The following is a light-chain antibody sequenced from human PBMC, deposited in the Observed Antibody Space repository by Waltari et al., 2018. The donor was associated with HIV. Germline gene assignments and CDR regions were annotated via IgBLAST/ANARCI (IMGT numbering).Light chain of an antibody. V-gene: IGLV1-51*01. Sequence: QSVLTQPPSVSAAPGQTVTISCSGSSSNIGNHDVTWYQQLPGTAPKPLMYGNNKRPSGTPVRFSGSKSGTSATRGITGLQTGDEADYYCGTWDSSLSAVFGGGTKLTVL. J-gene: IGLJ3*02. CDR3: GTWDSSLSAV. CDR2: GNN. CDR1: SSNIGNHD.